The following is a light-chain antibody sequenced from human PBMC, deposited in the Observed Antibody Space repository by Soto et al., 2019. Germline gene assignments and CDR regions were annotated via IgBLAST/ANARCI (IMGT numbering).Light chain of an antibody. J-gene: IGKJ3*01. CDR3: HRRSNWL. V-gene: IGKV3-11*01. CDR2: HAS. Sequence: VLTPSPATLSLSPGERATLFCRASQRVSSYLAWYQLTPGQAPRRPIYHASNRATGIPARFSGSGSGTDFSLSIGSLEPEDFGVYYCHRRSNWLFGPGTKVDIK. CDR1: QRVSSY.